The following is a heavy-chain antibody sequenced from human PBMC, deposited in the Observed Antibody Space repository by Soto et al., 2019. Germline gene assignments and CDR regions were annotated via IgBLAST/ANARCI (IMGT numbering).Heavy chain of an antibody. CDR3: ARGIATGQLDP. V-gene: IGHV1-3*01. CDR2: INPDNGNT. J-gene: IGHJ5*02. D-gene: IGHD2-15*01. CDR1: GYTFTRYT. Sequence: ASVKVSCKASGYTFTRYTMNWVRQAPGQRLEWMGWINPDNGNTKSSQKFQDKVIITRDTSASTAYMDLSSLRSEDTAVYYCARGIATGQLDPWGQGTLVTVSS.